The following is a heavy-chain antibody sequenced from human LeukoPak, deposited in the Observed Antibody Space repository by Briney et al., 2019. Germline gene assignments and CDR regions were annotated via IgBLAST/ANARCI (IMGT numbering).Heavy chain of an antibody. V-gene: IGHV3-30*02. CDR1: GFTVSSYG. CDR3: AKDLRPRSEYYFDY. CDR2: ILYDGSNT. J-gene: IGHJ4*02. Sequence: GGSLRLSCAASGFTVSSYGMHWVSQVPGKGLEWVAFILYDGSNTNYADSVKDRFTNSTDNSKNTVYLQMNSLRAEDTAVYYCAKDLRPRSEYYFDYWGQGPLVTVSS.